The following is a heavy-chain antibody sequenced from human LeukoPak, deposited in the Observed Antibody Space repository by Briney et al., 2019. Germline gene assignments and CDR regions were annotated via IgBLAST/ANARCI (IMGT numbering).Heavy chain of an antibody. CDR3: AVSPTHDSSGYYYETSIDY. Sequence: SVKVSCKASGGTFSSYAISWVRQAPGQGLEWMGRIIPIFGTANDAQKFQGRVTITTDESTSTAYMELSSLRSEDTAVYYCAVSPTHDSSGYYYETSIDYWGHGTLVTVSS. CDR2: IIPIFGTA. CDR1: GGTFSSYA. J-gene: IGHJ4*01. D-gene: IGHD3-22*01. V-gene: IGHV1-69*05.